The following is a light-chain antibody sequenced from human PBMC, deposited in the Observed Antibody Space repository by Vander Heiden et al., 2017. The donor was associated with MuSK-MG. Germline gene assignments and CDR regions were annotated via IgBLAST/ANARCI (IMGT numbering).Light chain of an antibody. CDR1: QSINIW. J-gene: IGKJ1*01. V-gene: IGKV1-5*01. Sequence: DIQVTQSPSTLSASVGDTVTITCRASQSINIWLAWYQQTPGKAPKLLIYDASILESGVQSRFSGSGSGTEFTLTISRLQHDDFATYYCQQYNSMVFGQGTKVEIK. CDR2: DAS. CDR3: QQYNSMV.